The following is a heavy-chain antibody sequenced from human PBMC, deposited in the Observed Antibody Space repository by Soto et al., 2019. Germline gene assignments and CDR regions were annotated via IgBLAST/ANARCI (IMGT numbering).Heavy chain of an antibody. J-gene: IGHJ6*02. D-gene: IGHD2-15*01. CDR1: GYTFTSYD. CDR2: MNPNSGNT. V-gene: IGHV1-8*01. CDR3: ARTKDIVVVVAATAPGYYGMDV. Sequence: ASVKVSCKASGYTFTSYDINWVRQATGQGXEWMGWMNPNSGNTGYAQKFQGRVTMTRNTSISTAYMELSSLRSEDTAVYYCARTKDIVVVVAATAPGYYGMDVWGQGTTVTVYS.